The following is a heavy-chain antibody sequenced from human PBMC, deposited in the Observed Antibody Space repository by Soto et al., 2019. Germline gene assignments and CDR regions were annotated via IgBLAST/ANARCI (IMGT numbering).Heavy chain of an antibody. CDR2: IYTGGTT. CDR3: ASVGSGDDYYYYYDLDL. J-gene: IGHJ6*03. V-gene: IGHV3-66*01. Sequence: EVQLVESGGGLVQPGGSLRLSCAASGFTVSTYYMTWVRQAPGMGLEWVSVIYTGGTTYYADSVKGRFTIHRDNSKNTMYLQMISMRAEDTAVDYCASVGSGDDYYYYYDLDLGVKESSVNVSS. D-gene: IGHD5-12*01. CDR1: GFTVSTYY.